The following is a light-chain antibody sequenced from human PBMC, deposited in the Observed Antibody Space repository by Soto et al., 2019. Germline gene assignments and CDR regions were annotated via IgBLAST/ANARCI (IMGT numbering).Light chain of an antibody. CDR1: QSVSSSY. CDR2: GAS. Sequence: EIVLTQSPGTLSLSPGERATLSCRASQSVSSSYLAWYQQKPGQAPRLLIYGASSRATGIPDRLSGSGSGTDFTLTISRLEPEDFAMDYCQQYGRSPLVTFGQGTRLEIK. V-gene: IGKV3-20*01. CDR3: QQYGRSPLVT. J-gene: IGKJ5*01.